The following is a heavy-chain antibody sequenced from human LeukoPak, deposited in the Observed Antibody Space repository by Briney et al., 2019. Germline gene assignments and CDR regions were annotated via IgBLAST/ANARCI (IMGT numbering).Heavy chain of an antibody. J-gene: IGHJ5*02. V-gene: IGHV4-4*07. CDR1: GGSISSYY. CDR2: IYTSGST. D-gene: IGHD2-2*01. Sequence: SETLSLTCTVSGGSISSYYWSWIRQPAEKGLEWIGRIYTSGSTNYNPSLKSRVTMSVDTSKNQFSLKLSSVTAAATAVYYCARDLVFVVPAAGGFDPGGQGTLVTVSS. CDR3: ARDLVFVVPAAGGFDP.